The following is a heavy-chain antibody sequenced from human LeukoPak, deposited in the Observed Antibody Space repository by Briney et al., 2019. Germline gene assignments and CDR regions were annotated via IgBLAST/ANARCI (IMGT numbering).Heavy chain of an antibody. CDR1: GFTFSSYA. J-gene: IGHJ4*02. D-gene: IGHD2-2*01. V-gene: IGHV3-23*01. Sequence: GGSLRLSCAASGFTFSSYAMSWVRQAPGKGLEWVSAISGSGGSTYYADSVKGRFTISRDNSKNTLYLQMNSLRAEDTAVYYCARRKGVVPAARMGFDYWGQGTLVTVSS. CDR2: ISGSGGST. CDR3: ARRKGVVPAARMGFDY.